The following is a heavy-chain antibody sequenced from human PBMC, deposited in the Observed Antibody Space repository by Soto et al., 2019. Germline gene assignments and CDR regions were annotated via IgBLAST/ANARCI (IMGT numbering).Heavy chain of an antibody. CDR2: IYYSGST. CDR1: GGSISSYY. J-gene: IGHJ4*02. V-gene: IGHV4-59*01. D-gene: IGHD3-3*01. Sequence: SETLSLTCTVSGGSISSYYWSWIRQPPGKGLEWIGYIYYSGSTNYNPSLKSRVTISVDTSKNQFSLKLSSVTAADTAVYYCARGRYDFWSGTQDYWGQGTLVTVSS. CDR3: ARGRYDFWSGTQDY.